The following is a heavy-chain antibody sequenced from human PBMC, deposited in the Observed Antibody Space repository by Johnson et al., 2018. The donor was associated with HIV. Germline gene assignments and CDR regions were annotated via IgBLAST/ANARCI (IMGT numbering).Heavy chain of an antibody. CDR2: IYNDGSRT. V-gene: IGHV3-74*03. D-gene: IGHD3-16*02. CDR3: ARGDREIWFGGVIAPGAFDI. Sequence: VQLVESGGGLIQPGGSLRLSCAASGFAFRTYWMVWVRQVPGKRPVWVARIYNDGSRTTYADSVRGRFTISRDNSKNTLYLQMNSLRAEDTAVYYCARGDREIWFGGVIAPGAFDIWGQGTMVTVSS. J-gene: IGHJ3*02. CDR1: GFAFRTYW.